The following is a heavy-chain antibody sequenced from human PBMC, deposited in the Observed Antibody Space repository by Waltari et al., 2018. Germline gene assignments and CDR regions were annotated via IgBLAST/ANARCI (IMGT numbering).Heavy chain of an antibody. CDR3: ARDRDYSSGSPPAF. CDR2: IRTYTGNT. D-gene: IGHD6-19*01. Sequence: QPQLVQSGAAMKKPGASVKVYCKPTGYTFNNYGISWVRQAPGKGLEWMGWIRTYTGNTDYAQKFRGRVTMTTETSTSTAYLDLRGLRSDDTAVYYCARDRDYSSGSPPAFWGQGTLVTVSS. V-gene: IGHV1-18*01. CDR1: GYTFNNYG. J-gene: IGHJ4*02.